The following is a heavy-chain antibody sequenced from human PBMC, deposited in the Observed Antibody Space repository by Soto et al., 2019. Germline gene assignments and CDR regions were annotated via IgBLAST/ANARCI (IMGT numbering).Heavy chain of an antibody. CDR1: KFTFISYS. CDR3: AKDQGFDP. J-gene: IGHJ5*02. CDR2: IGGSGVVT. V-gene: IGHV3-23*01. Sequence: SLRLSCAASKFTFISYSMIWVRQAPGKGLEWVSSIGGSGVVTYYADSVKGRFTISRDNSKNTLYLQMNSLRAEDTAVYYCAKDQGFDPRGQGTLVTVSS.